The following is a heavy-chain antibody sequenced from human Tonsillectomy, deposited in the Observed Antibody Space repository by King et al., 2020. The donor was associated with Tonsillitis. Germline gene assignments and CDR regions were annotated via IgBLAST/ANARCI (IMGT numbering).Heavy chain of an antibody. CDR1: GGSLSTHY. J-gene: IGHJ6*02. CDR2: INHSGTT. D-gene: IGHD1-26*01. CDR3: APGGTWPVRMDV. V-gene: IGHV4-34*01. Sequence: VQLQQWGAGLLKPSETLSLTCAVYGGSLSTHYWSWIRQPPGKGLEWSGEINHSGTTHFNPSLKSRVTISVDTSKNQFSLRLTSVTAADTAVYYCAPGGTWPVRMDVWGQEATVTVSS.